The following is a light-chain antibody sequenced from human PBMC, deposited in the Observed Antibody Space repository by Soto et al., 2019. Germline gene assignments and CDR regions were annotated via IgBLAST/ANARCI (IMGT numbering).Light chain of an antibody. CDR3: AAWDDSLNGWV. CDR2: SNS. Sequence: QPVLTQPPSASGTPGQRVTISCSGSSSNIGSNIVNWYQQLPGTAPKLLIYSNSHRPSGVPDRFSGSKSGTSASLAISGLQSEDEADYYCAAWDDSLNGWVFGGGTKLTVL. J-gene: IGLJ3*02. CDR1: SSNIGSNI. V-gene: IGLV1-44*01.